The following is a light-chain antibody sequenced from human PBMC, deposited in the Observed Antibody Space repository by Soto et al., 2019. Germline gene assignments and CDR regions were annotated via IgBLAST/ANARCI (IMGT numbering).Light chain of an antibody. V-gene: IGLV2-14*01. J-gene: IGLJ1*01. CDR3: TSYTITSPYV. CDR2: EAT. CDR1: SSDIGRYNF. Sequence: QSVLTQPASMSGSPGQSITISCTGTSSDIGRYNFASWYQHHPGKAPKLIIYEATKRPSGVSYRFSGSKSGNTASLTISGLQAEDEADYYCTSYTITSPYVFGTGTKVTVL.